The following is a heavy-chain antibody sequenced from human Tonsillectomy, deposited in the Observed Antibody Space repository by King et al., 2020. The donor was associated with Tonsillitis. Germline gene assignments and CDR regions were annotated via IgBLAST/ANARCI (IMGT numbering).Heavy chain of an antibody. D-gene: IGHD5-12*01. V-gene: IGHV1-18*04. CDR1: GYTFTSYG. J-gene: IGHJ4*02. Sequence: QLVQSGAEVKKPGASVKVSCKASGYTFTSYGISWVRQAPGQGLEWMGWISAYNGNTNYAQKLQGRVTLTTDTSTSTAYMELRSLRSDATAMYYCARYSGYSSSREVDYWGQGTLVTVSS. CDR2: ISAYNGNT. CDR3: ARYSGYSSSREVDY.